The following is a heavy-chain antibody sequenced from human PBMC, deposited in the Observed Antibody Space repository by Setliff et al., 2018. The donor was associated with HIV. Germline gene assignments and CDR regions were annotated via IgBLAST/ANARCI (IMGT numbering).Heavy chain of an antibody. CDR1: RGSISNYY. CDR3: ARATSSSWFDY. V-gene: IGHV4-4*08. CDR2: ISSSGRT. J-gene: IGHJ4*02. D-gene: IGHD6-13*01. Sequence: PSETLSLTCTVSRGSISNYYWSWIRQPPGKGLEWIGYISSSGRTSYNPSLKSRVTMSLDTSKNQYSLKVNSVTAADTAVYYCARATSSSWFDYWGQGSLVTVSS.